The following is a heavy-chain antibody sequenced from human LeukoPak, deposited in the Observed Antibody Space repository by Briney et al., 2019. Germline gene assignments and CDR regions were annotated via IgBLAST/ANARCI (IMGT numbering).Heavy chain of an antibody. J-gene: IGHJ4*02. D-gene: IGHD6-6*01. CDR1: GYTFTSYY. V-gene: IGHV1-46*01. Sequence: ASVKVSCKASGYTFTSYYMHWVRQAPGQGLEWMGIINPSGGSTSYAQKFQGRVTMTRDTSASTVYMELSSLRSEDTAVYYCARDHRVYSSSPDYYFDYWGQGTLVTVSS. CDR3: ARDHRVYSSSPDYYFDY. CDR2: INPSGGST.